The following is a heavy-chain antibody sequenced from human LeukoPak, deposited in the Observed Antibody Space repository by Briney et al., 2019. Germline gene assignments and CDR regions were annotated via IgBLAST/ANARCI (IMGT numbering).Heavy chain of an antibody. J-gene: IGHJ5*02. CDR1: GFTFSNYW. CDR2: INSDGSTT. CDR3: ARSDWFDP. Sequence: PGGSLRLSCAASGFTFSNYWMHWVRQAPGKGLVWVSCINSDGSTTSYADSVKGRFTISTDNAKNTLYLQMNTLRAEDTAVYYCARSDWFDPWGQGTLVTISS. V-gene: IGHV3-74*01.